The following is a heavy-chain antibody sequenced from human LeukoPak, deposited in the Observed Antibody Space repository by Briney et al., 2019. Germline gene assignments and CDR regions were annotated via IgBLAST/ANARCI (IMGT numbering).Heavy chain of an antibody. Sequence: SETLSLTCTVSGGSISSYYWSWIRQPPGKGLEWIGYIHYSGGTNYNPSLKSRVTISLDTSKNQFSPKLNSVTAADTAIYYCARNDHDSSGYFFELGYWGQGALVAVSS. CDR3: ARNDHDSSGYFFELGY. V-gene: IGHV4-59*01. D-gene: IGHD3-22*01. CDR2: IHYSGGT. J-gene: IGHJ4*02. CDR1: GGSISSYY.